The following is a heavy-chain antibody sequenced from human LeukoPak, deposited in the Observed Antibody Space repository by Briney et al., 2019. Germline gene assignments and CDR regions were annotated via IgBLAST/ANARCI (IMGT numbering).Heavy chain of an antibody. Sequence: GGSLRLSCAASGFTFSSYVMHWVRQAPGKGLEWVAIISYDGSNEYYADSVKGRFTISRDNSKNTLYLQMSSLKTEDTAVYYCTTEPPMDFFVVLPAWGQGTLVTVSS. CDR3: TTEPPMDFFVVLPA. J-gene: IGHJ5*02. D-gene: IGHD2-2*01. CDR2: ISYDGSNE. V-gene: IGHV3-30*04. CDR1: GFTFSSYV.